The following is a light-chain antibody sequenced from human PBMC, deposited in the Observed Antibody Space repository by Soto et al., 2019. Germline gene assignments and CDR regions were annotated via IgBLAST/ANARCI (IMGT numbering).Light chain of an antibody. CDR2: DAS. CDR3: QQYESYSPWT. Sequence: DIQMTQSPSALSASPVDVATITFLASQSISSWLAWYQQKPGKAPKLLIYDASTLQSGVPSRYSGSGSGTEFTLTISNLQPDDFATYYCQQYESYSPWTFGQGTKVDIK. J-gene: IGKJ1*01. V-gene: IGKV1-5*01. CDR1: QSISSW.